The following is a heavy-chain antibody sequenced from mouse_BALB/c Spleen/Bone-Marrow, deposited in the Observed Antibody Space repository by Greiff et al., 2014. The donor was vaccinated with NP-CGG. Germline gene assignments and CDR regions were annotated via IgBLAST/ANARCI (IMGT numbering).Heavy chain of an antibody. J-gene: IGHJ1*01. CDR1: GFTFSSYG. Sequence: EVQRVESGGGLVQPGGSLKLSCAASGFTFSSYGMSWVRQTPDKRLELVATINSNGGSTYYPDSVKGRFTISRDNAKNTLYLQMSSLKSEDTAVYYCARPYGNWYFDVWGAGTTVTVSS. CDR3: ARPYGNWYFDV. D-gene: IGHD2-1*01. V-gene: IGHV5-6-3*01. CDR2: INSNGGST.